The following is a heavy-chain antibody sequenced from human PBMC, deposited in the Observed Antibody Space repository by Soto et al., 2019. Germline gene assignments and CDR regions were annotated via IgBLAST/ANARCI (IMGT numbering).Heavy chain of an antibody. CDR3: ARGGSSSWSYYYYGMDV. Sequence: QPGGSLRLSCAASGFTFSSYGMHWVRQAPGKGLEWVAVISYDGSNKYYADSVKGRFTISRDNSKNTLYLQMNSLRAEDTAVYYCARGGSSSWSYYYYGMDVWGQGTTVTVSS. V-gene: IGHV3-30*19. CDR1: GFTFSSYG. D-gene: IGHD6-13*01. CDR2: ISYDGSNK. J-gene: IGHJ6*02.